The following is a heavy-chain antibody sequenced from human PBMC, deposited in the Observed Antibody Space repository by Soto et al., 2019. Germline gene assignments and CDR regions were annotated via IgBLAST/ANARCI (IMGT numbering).Heavy chain of an antibody. CDR2: VYSGGAT. Sequence: QLVETGGGWIQPGTSLTLSCAASGFSVRRNYMTWVRQAPGKGLEWVSFVYSGGATFYADSVKGRFILSRDDSQNTMYLQMNNLRAEDTAVYYCARVPGRLWGRGTLVTVAS. D-gene: IGHD3-10*01. V-gene: IGHV3-53*02. CDR1: GFSVRRNY. CDR3: ARVPGRL. J-gene: IGHJ4*02.